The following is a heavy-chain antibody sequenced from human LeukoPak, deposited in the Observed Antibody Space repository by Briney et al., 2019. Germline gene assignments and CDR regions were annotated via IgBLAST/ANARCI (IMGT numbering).Heavy chain of an antibody. CDR1: GGSISSGDYY. Sequence: PSETLSLTCTVSGGSISSGDYYWSWIRQPPGKGLEWIGYIYYSGSTYYNPSLKSRVTISVDTSKNQFSLKLSSVTAADTAVYYCASYSNDFWSGQHYFDFWGQGTLVTVSS. V-gene: IGHV4-30-4*08. D-gene: IGHD3-3*01. CDR2: IYYSGST. J-gene: IGHJ4*02. CDR3: ASYSNDFWSGQHYFDF.